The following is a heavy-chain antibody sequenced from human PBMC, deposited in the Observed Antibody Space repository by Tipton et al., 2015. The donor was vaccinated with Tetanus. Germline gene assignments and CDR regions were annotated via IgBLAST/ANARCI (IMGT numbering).Heavy chain of an antibody. CDR2: SDHTGGTT. J-gene: IGHJ1*01. Sequence: SLRLSCAASGFMFDSYGLSWVRQAPGKGLEWVSRSDHTGGTTYYADSVRGRFTISRDAAKDTLTLHMTSLTVEDTAFYFCVKEGAGPGGEHWGQGTLVPVSS. CDR1: GFMFDSYG. V-gene: IGHV3-23*01. D-gene: IGHD2-21*01. CDR3: VKEGAGPGGEH.